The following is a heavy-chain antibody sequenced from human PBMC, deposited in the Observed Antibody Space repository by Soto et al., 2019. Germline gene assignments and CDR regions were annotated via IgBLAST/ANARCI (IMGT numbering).Heavy chain of an antibody. J-gene: IGHJ4*02. CDR3: ARDRKEYSGSYDY. V-gene: IGHV1-69*13. CDR1: GGTFSSYA. CDR2: IIPIFGTA. Sequence: SVKVSCKASGGTFSSYAISWVRQAPGQGLEWMGGIIPIFGTANYAQKFQGRVTITADESTSTAYMELSSLRSEDTAVYYCARDRKEYSGSYDYWGQGTLVTVSS. D-gene: IGHD1-26*01.